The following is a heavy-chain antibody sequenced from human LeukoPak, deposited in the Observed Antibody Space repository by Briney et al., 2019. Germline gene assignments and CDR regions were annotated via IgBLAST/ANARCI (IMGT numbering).Heavy chain of an antibody. V-gene: IGHV1-2*04. CDR3: ATGRDYFGSGNNDAFDI. Sequence: AASVKVSCKASGYTFTGYYMHWVRQAPGQGLEWLGWINPNSGGTNYAQKFQGWVTMTRDTSISTAYMELSRLRSDDTAVYYCATGRDYFGSGNNDAFDIWGQGTMVTVSS. D-gene: IGHD3-10*01. CDR2: INPNSGGT. CDR1: GYTFTGYY. J-gene: IGHJ3*02.